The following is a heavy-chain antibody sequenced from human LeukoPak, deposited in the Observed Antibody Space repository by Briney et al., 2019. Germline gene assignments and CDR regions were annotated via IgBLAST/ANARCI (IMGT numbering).Heavy chain of an antibody. Sequence: GGSLRLSCAASGFTFSSYGMHWVRQAPGKGLEWVAVISYDGSNKYYADSVKGRFTISRDNSKNTLYLRMNSLRAEDTAVYYCAKDRYYYGSGSYYSLDYWGQGTLVTVSS. CDR2: ISYDGSNK. D-gene: IGHD3-10*01. CDR1: GFTFSSYG. V-gene: IGHV3-30*18. J-gene: IGHJ4*02. CDR3: AKDRYYYGSGSYYSLDY.